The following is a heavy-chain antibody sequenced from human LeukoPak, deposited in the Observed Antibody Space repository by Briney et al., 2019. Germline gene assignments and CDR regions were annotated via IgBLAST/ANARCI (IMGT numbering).Heavy chain of an antibody. CDR1: GFTGSHDY. V-gene: IGHV3-53*01. D-gene: IGHD4-17*01. J-gene: IGHJ5*02. CDR2: THSSGGT. CDR3: IVFGDSNH. Sequence: GGSLRLSCAASGFTGSHDYMSWVRQAPGKGLEWVSATHSSGGTYYADSVKGRFTISRDTSKNTLYLQINSLSVEDTAVYYCIVFGDSNHWGQGTLVTVSS.